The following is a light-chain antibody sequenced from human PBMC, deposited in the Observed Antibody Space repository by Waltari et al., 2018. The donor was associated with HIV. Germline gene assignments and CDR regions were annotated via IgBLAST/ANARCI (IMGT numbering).Light chain of an antibody. J-gene: IGLJ2*01. Sequence: QSVLTQPPSASGTPGQRITISCSGSSSKIGNNYVHWYQHLPGTAPKLLIYRNNQRASGVPDRFSGSKSGTSASLAISGLRSEDEADYDWVTWADRSSGPVVFGGGTKVTVL. CDR1: SSKIGNNY. CDR2: RNN. V-gene: IGLV1-47*01. CDR3: VTWADRSSGPVV.